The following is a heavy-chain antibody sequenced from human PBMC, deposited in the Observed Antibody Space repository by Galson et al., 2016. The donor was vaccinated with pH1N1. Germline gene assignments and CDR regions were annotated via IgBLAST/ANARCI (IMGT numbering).Heavy chain of an antibody. V-gene: IGHV4-34*01. J-gene: IGHJ4*02. Sequence: ETLSLTCTVYGGSLSNHQYWSWIRQSPGKRLEWIGEINPSGYTNYSPSLKSRVTMSLDTSERQFSLKLTSVTAADTAVYYCAKGRYGGGAYWGQGTLVIVSS. CDR1: GGSLSNHQY. CDR3: AKGRYGGGAY. D-gene: IGHD5-24*01. CDR2: INPSGYT.